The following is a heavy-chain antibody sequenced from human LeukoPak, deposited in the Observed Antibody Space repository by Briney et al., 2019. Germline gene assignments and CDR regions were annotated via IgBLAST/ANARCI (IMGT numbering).Heavy chain of an antibody. J-gene: IGHJ3*02. CDR1: GGSISSGDYY. D-gene: IGHD2-2*01. V-gene: IGHV4-30-4*01. CDR2: IYYSGST. Sequence: PSETLSLTCTVSGGSISSGDYYWSWIRQPPGKGLEWIGYIYYSGSTYYNPSLKSRVTISVDTSKNQLSLKLSSVTAADTAVYYCARVARDIVVAPAAIDNAFDIWGQGTMVTVSS. CDR3: ARVARDIVVAPAAIDNAFDI.